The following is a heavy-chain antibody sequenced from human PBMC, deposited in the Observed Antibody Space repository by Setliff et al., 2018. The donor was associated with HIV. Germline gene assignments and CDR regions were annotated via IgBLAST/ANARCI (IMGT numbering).Heavy chain of an antibody. CDR3: ARFNALLGSSTYYDY. CDR2: IFYSGTT. CDR1: EGYITGYY. V-gene: IGHV4-59*01. D-gene: IGHD3-22*01. Sequence: PSETLSLTCTVSEGYITGYYWTWIRQPPGRGLEWIGYIFYSGTTKFNPSLKSRAAISVDSSNNQFSLKMTSVTAADTAVYFCARFNALLGSSTYYDYWGRGRLVTVSS. J-gene: IGHJ4*02.